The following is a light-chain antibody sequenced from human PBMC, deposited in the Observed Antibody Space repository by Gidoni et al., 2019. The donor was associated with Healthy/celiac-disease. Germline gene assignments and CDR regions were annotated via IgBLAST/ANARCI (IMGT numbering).Light chain of an antibody. CDR3: QQRSNWPIFT. CDR2: DAS. Sequence: EIVLTQSPATMSLSPGARATLSCRASQRVSSYLAWYQQNPCQAPRLLIYDASNRATGIPARFSGSGSGTDFTLTISSLEPEDFAVYYCQQRSNWPIFTFXPXTKVDIK. CDR1: QRVSSY. J-gene: IGKJ3*01. V-gene: IGKV3-11*01.